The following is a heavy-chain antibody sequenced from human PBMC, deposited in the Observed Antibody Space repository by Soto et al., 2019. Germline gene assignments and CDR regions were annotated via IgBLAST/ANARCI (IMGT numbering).Heavy chain of an antibody. V-gene: IGHV3-7*03. CDR2: IKQDGSEK. J-gene: IGHJ5*02. Sequence: FLRLSCAASGFTFSSYWMSWVRQAPGKGLEWVANIKQDGSEKYYVDSVKGRFTISRDNAKNSLYLQMNSLRAEDTAVYYCARDREKYYYDSSGSNWFDPWGQGTLVTVSS. D-gene: IGHD3-22*01. CDR1: GFTFSSYW. CDR3: ARDREKYYYDSSGSNWFDP.